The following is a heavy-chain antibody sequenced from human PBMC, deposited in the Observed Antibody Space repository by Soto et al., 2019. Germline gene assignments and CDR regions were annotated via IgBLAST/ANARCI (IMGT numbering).Heavy chain of an antibody. CDR2: IYYSGST. Sequence: PSEPLSLTRTVSGGTIRSYDWSWIRQPPGKGLEWIGYIYYSGSTNYNPSLKSRVTISVDTSKNQFSLKLSSVTAADTAVYYCARDPGYWFDPWGQGTLVTVSS. J-gene: IGHJ5*02. CDR1: GGTIRSYD. CDR3: ARDPGYWFDP. V-gene: IGHV4-59*01.